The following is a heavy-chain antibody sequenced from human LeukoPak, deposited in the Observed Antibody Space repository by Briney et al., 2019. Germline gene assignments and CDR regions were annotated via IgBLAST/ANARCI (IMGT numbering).Heavy chain of an antibody. V-gene: IGHV3-23*01. CDR3: ARDGSWGDYQFYFYMDV. J-gene: IGHJ6*03. D-gene: IGHD2-2*01. CDR2: ISASGHHI. Sequence: GGSLRLSCEASGFTFRSFAMSWVRQAPGKGLEWLSGISASGHHIYNADSMKGRFTISRDNSKNTLYIEINSLRAEDTAVYYCARDGSWGDYQFYFYMDVWGKGTTVTVSS. CDR1: GFTFRSFA.